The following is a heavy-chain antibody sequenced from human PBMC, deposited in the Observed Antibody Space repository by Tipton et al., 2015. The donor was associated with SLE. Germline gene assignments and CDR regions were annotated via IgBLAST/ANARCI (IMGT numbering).Heavy chain of an antibody. CDR3: ARGGAGERFDY. CDR2: IYYSGST. J-gene: IGHJ4*02. D-gene: IGHD7-27*01. Sequence: TLSLTCTVSGGSISSYYWSWIRQPPGKGLEWIGYIYYSGSTNYNPSLKSRVTIPVDTSKNQFSLKLSSVTAADTAVYYCARGGAGERFDYWGQGTLVTVSS. CDR1: GGSISSYY. V-gene: IGHV4-59*12.